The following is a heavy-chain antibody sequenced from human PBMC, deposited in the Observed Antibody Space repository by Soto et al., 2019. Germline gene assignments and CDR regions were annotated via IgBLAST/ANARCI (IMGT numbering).Heavy chain of an antibody. J-gene: IGHJ5*02. Sequence: GASVKVSCKASGFTFTSSAVQWVRQARGQRLEWIGWIVVGSGNTNYAQKFQERVTITRDMSTSTAYMELSSLRSEDTAVYYCAADQGFWSGYFWGQNKNNWFDPWGQGTLVTVSS. CDR2: IVVGSGNT. D-gene: IGHD3-3*01. CDR1: GFTFTSSA. CDR3: AADQGFWSGYFWGQNKNNWFDP. V-gene: IGHV1-58*01.